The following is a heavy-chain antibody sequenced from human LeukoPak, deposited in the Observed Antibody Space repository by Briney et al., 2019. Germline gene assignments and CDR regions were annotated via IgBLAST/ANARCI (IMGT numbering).Heavy chain of an antibody. Sequence: GGPLRLSCVTSGFTFSDYWMHWVRQAPGKGLMWVSRINGDGSDMTYADSVKGRFTISRDNAKNTLYLQMNSLRAEDTAVYFCSSGMIAWGKGTLVTVAS. CDR1: GFTFSDYW. CDR2: INGDGSDM. D-gene: IGHD3-22*01. V-gene: IGHV3-74*03. J-gene: IGHJ5*02. CDR3: SSGMIA.